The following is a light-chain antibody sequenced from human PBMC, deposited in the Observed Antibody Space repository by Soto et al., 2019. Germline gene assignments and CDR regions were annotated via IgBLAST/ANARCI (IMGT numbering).Light chain of an antibody. Sequence: QSALTQPRSVSGSPGQSVTISCTGTNSDIGNYNYVSWYQQHPGKAPKVMIYDVSRRPSGVPDRFSGSKSGNTASLTISGLQPEAEADYYCCSYPGSHTWVFGGGTKLTVL. V-gene: IGLV2-11*01. J-gene: IGLJ3*02. CDR3: CSYPGSHTWV. CDR2: DVS. CDR1: NSDIGNYNY.